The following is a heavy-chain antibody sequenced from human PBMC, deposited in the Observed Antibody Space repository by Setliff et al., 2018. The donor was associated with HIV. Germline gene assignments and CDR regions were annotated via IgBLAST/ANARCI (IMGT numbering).Heavy chain of an antibody. V-gene: IGHV1-18*01. CDR3: AREGVREPPSNTLYYGMDV. Sequence: ASVKVSCKSSGYTFSQYGISWVRQAPGQWLEWMGWISTYNVQRNDAQKVQGRVTFTTDTSTSTAYMELRSLRADDTAVYYCAREGVREPPSNTLYYGMDVWGQGTTVTVSS. CDR1: GYTFSQYG. CDR2: ISTYNVQR. J-gene: IGHJ6*02. D-gene: IGHD3-10*01.